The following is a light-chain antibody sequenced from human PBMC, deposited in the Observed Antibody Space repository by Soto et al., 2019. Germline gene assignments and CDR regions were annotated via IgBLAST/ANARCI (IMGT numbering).Light chain of an antibody. CDR1: ETVTGKY. CDR3: QQYSRPPQT. Sequence: EIVLTQSPGTLSLSPGDRATLSCRASETVTGKYLAWYQQKAGQAPRLLIFAASNRATGIPDRFSGSGSGTDFTLTISRLEPEDFAVYFCQQYSRPPQTFGQGTKVEI. CDR2: AAS. V-gene: IGKV3-20*01. J-gene: IGKJ1*01.